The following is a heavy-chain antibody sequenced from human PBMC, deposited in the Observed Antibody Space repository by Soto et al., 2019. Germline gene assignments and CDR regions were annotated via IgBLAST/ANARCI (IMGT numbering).Heavy chain of an antibody. CDR2: IHSGGST. V-gene: IGHV3-53*01. CDR3: ARHGGEGTFDY. CDR1: GFTVSNNY. Sequence: EVQLVESGGGLIQPGGSLRLSCVVSGFTVSNNYMNWVRQAPGKGLEWVSVIHSGGSTFHADSVKGRFTISRDNSKNTVYLQMIRLRPEDTAVYYCARHGGEGTFDYWGQGTLVTVSS. D-gene: IGHD2-21*01. J-gene: IGHJ4*02.